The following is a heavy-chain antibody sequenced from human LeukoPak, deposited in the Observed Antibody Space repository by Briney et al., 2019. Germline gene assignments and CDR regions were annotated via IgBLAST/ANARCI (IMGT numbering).Heavy chain of an antibody. Sequence: SETLSLTCTVSGYSIRNGYFWGWVRQSPGKGLEWIGYIYYSGSTNNNPSLKSRVTILVDTSKNQFSLELSSVTAADTAVYYCASGPSPETFQHWGQGTLVTVSS. CDR1: GYSIRNGYF. V-gene: IGHV4-59*01. CDR3: ASGPSPETFQH. CDR2: IYYSGST. J-gene: IGHJ1*01.